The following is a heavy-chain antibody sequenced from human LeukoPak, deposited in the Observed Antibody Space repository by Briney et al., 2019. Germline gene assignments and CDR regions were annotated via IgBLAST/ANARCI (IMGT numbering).Heavy chain of an antibody. D-gene: IGHD2-2*02. V-gene: IGHV4-34*01. J-gene: IGHJ6*03. Sequence: SETLSLTCAVYGGSFSCYYWSWIRQPPGKGLEWIGEINHSGSTNYNPSLKSRVTISVDTSKNQFSRKLSSVTAADTAVYYCARGYCSSTSCYRLNYYNYMDVWGKGTTVTVSS. CDR2: INHSGST. CDR3: ARGYCSSTSCYRLNYYNYMDV. CDR1: GGSFSCYY.